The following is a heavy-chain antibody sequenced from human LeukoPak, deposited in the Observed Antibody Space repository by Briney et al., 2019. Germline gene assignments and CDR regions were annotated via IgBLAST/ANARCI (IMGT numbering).Heavy chain of an antibody. V-gene: IGHV3-23*01. CDR2: ISGSGGST. J-gene: IGHJ4*02. D-gene: IGHD3-22*01. CDR3: AKHGQQAMIVVVIPYYFDY. Sequence: PGASLRLSCAASGFTFSSYAMSWVRQAPGKGLEWVSAISGSGGSTYYADSVKGRFTISRDNSKNTLYLQMNSLRAKDTAVYYCAKHGQQAMIVVVIPYYFDYWGQGTLVTVSS. CDR1: GFTFSSYA.